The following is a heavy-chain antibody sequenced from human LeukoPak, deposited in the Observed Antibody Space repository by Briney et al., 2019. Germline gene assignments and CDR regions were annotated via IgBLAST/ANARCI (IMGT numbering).Heavy chain of an antibody. V-gene: IGHV3-53*04. CDR2: IYSGGST. CDR3: ARVGYCSSTSCYTGYYYGMDV. J-gene: IGHJ6*02. Sequence: HPGGSLRLSCAASGFTFSSYAMSWVRQAPGKGLEWVSVIYSGGSTYYADSVKGRFTISRHNSKNTLYLQMNSLRAEDTAVYYCARVGYCSSTSCYTGYYYGMDVWGQGTTVTVSS. CDR1: GFTFSSYA. D-gene: IGHD2-2*02.